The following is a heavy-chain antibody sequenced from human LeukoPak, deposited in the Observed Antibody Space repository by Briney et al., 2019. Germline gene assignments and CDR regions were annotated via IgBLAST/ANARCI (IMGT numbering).Heavy chain of an antibody. CDR3: SSASCYYAPPDY. Sequence: ASVKVSCKASGYAFTRYYIHWVRQAPGQGLEWMGIINPSGGGTSNAQKFQGRVSMTRDTSTSTVYMEVSSLTSEDTAVYYCSSASCYYAPPDYWGQGTLVTVSS. D-gene: IGHD3-22*01. CDR1: GYAFTRYY. J-gene: IGHJ4*02. CDR2: INPSGGGT. V-gene: IGHV1-46*01.